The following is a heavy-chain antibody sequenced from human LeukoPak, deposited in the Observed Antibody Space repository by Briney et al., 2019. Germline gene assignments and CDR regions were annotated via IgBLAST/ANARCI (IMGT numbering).Heavy chain of an antibody. J-gene: IGHJ6*02. CDR3: AKMIASSSSWFPDYYYGMDV. V-gene: IGHV3-13*04. CDR1: GFTFSSYD. D-gene: IGHD6-13*01. CDR2: IGTAGDT. Sequence: PGGSLRLSCAASGFTFSSYDMHWVRQATGKGLEWVSAIGTAGDTYYPGSVKGRFTISRENAKNSLYLQMNSLRAEDTAVYYCAKMIASSSSWFPDYYYGMDVWGQGTTVTVSS.